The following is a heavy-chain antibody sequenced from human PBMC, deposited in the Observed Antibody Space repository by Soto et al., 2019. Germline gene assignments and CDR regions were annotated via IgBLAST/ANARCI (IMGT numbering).Heavy chain of an antibody. CDR3: ARGDYGDYVFSYYYGMDV. J-gene: IGHJ6*02. CDR1: GGTFSSYA. Sequence: QVQLVQSGAEVKKPGSSVKVSCKASGGTFSSYAISWVRQAPGQGLEWMGGVIPIFGTANYAQKFQGRVTITADESTSTAYMELSSLRSEDTAVYYCARGDYGDYVFSYYYGMDVWGQGTTVTVSS. D-gene: IGHD4-17*01. CDR2: VIPIFGTA. V-gene: IGHV1-69*12.